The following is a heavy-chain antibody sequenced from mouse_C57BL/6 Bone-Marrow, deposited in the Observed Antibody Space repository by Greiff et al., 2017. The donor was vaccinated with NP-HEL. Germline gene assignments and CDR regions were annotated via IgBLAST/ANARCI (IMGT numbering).Heavy chain of an antibody. V-gene: IGHV2-9-1*01. D-gene: IGHD1-1*01. CDR3: ARDYGSSYGWYFDV. J-gene: IGHJ1*03. CDR2: IWTGGGT. CDR1: GFSLTSYA. Sequence: VKLVESGPGLVAPSQSLSITCTVSGFSLTSYAISWVRQPPGKGLEWLGVIWTGGGTNYNSALKSRLSISKDNSKSQVFLKMNSLQTDDTARYYCARDYGSSYGWYFDVWGTGTTVTVSS.